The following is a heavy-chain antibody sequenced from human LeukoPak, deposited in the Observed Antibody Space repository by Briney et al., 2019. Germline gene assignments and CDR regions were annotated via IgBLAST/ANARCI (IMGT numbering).Heavy chain of an antibody. CDR2: MNPNGGKT. J-gene: IGHJ4*02. Sequence: GASVKVSCKASGYTFTTYDINWVRQATGQGLEWMGWMNPNGGKTGYAQKFQGRVTMTRNTSISTAFMELSGLRSEDTAVYFCARRNTAMVAGLDYWVQGSLVTVSS. D-gene: IGHD5-18*01. V-gene: IGHV1-8*01. CDR1: GYTFTTYD. CDR3: ARRNTAMVAGLDY.